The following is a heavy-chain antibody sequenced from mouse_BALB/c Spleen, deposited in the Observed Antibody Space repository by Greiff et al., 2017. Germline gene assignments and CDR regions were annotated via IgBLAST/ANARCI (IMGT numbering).Heavy chain of an antibody. D-gene: IGHD2-2*01. Sequence: EVKLMESGGGLVQPGGSMKLSCVASGFTFSNYWMNWVRQSPEKGLEWVAEIRLKSNNYATHYAESVKGRFTISRDDSKSSVYLQMNNLRAEDTGIYYCTAYGYSYFDYWGQGTTLTVSS. CDR2: IRLKSNNYAT. J-gene: IGHJ2*01. V-gene: IGHV6-6*02. CDR3: TAYGYSYFDY. CDR1: GFTFSNYW.